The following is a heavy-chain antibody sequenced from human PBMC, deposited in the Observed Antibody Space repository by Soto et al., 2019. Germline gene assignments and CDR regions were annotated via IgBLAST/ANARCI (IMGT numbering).Heavy chain of an antibody. CDR3: ARDPVVETWYFQH. J-gene: IGHJ1*01. V-gene: IGHV4-30-4*01. CDR1: GGSISSGDYY. D-gene: IGHD3-22*01. CDR2: IYYSGST. Sequence: QVQLQESGPGLVKPSQTLSLTCTVSGGSISSGDYYWSWIHQPPGKGLEWIGYIYYSGSTYYNPSLKSRVTISVDTSKNQFSLKLSSVTAADTAVYYCARDPVVETWYFQHWGQGTLVTVSS.